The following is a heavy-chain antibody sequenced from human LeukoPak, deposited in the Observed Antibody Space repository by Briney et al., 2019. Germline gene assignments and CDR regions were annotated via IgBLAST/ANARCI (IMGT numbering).Heavy chain of an antibody. J-gene: IGHJ4*02. CDR1: GFTFSDYY. D-gene: IGHD5-18*01. CDR2: ISSGSTI. Sequence: GGSLRLSCAASGFTFSDYYMSWIRQAPGKGLEWVSYISSGSTIYYADSVKGRFTISRDNAKNSLYLQMNSLRAEDTAVYYCARDEGYSYGFWGQGTLVTVSS. CDR3: ARDEGYSYGF. V-gene: IGHV3-11*01.